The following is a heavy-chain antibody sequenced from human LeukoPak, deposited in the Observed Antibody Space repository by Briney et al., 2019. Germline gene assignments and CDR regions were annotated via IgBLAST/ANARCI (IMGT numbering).Heavy chain of an antibody. CDR1: GGSLSGYY. CDR2: IYYSGSN. J-gene: IGHJ3*02. Sequence: PETLSLTCTVSGGSLSGYYWSWIRQPPGKGLEWIGYIYYSGSNNYNPSLKSRVTISADTSKNQFSLKLSSVTAADTAVYYCAATYNWNYGGAFDIWGQGTMVTVSS. D-gene: IGHD1-7*01. CDR3: AATYNWNYGGAFDI. V-gene: IGHV4-59*08.